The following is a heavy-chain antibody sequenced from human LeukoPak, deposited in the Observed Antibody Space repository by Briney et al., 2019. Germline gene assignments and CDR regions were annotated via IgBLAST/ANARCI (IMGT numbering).Heavy chain of an antibody. Sequence: SETLSLTCTVSGGSISSYYWSWIRQPPGKRLEWIGYIYYSGSTNCNPSLKSRVTISVDTSKNQFSLKLSSVTAADTAVYYCARNYYGSVSYYNFPFDYCGQGTLVTVSS. D-gene: IGHD3-10*01. V-gene: IGHV4-59*01. CDR1: GGSISSYY. CDR2: IYYSGST. CDR3: ARNYYGSVSYYNFPFDY. J-gene: IGHJ4*02.